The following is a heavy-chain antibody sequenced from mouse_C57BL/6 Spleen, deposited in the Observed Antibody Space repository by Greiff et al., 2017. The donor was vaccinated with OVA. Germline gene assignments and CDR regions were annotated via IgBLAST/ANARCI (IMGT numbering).Heavy chain of an antibody. Sequence: EVKLQESGPGLVKPSQSLSLTCSVTGYSITSGYYWNWIRQFPGNKLEWMGYISYDGSNNYNPSLKNRISITRDTSKNQFFLKLNSVTTEDTATYYCASGDSNYVWFAYWGQGTLVTVSA. CDR1: GYSITSGYY. CDR3: ASGDSNYVWFAY. D-gene: IGHD2-5*01. V-gene: IGHV3-6*01. CDR2: ISYDGSN. J-gene: IGHJ3*01.